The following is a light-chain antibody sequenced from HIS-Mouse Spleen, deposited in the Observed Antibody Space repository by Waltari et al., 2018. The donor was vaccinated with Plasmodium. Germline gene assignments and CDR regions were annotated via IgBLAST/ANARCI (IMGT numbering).Light chain of an antibody. CDR3: QQYYSFPLT. J-gene: IGKJ3*01. Sequence: AIWVAQSPSLLSASTGDRVTISCRISQGISSYLAWYQQKPGKAPELLIYAASTLQSGVPSRFSGSGSGTDFTLTISCLQSEDFATYYCQQYYSFPLTFGPGTKVDIK. CDR1: QGISSY. CDR2: AAS. V-gene: IGKV1D-8*02.